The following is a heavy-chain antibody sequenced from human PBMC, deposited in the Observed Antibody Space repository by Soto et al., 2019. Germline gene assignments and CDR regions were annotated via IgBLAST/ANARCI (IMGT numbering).Heavy chain of an antibody. D-gene: IGHD1-20*01. Sequence: WLCXRLSCSAAVFSFISYCIHWFRQAPGKGLEWVALITYAGSNKNYADSVKGRFNISRDNSKNTLYLQMNSLRPEDTAVYYCARREKYKVFAFDICGQGKMVNVS. CDR2: ITYAGSNK. J-gene: IGHJ3*02. CDR1: VFSFISYC. CDR3: ARREKYKVFAFDI. V-gene: IGHV3-30*03.